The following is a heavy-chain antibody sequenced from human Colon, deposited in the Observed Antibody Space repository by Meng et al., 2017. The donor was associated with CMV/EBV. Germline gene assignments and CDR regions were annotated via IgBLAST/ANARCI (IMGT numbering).Heavy chain of an antibody. Sequence: GGPLRLSCSASGFTFSNYGMHWVRQPPGKGLEGVAFIRFDDSNKYYKASVKGRFTISRDDSKNTVYLQMSSLRPDDTAVYYCARESCSAGRCYWGYWGQGTLVTVSS. V-gene: IGHV3-30*02. CDR2: IRFDDSNK. J-gene: IGHJ4*02. D-gene: IGHD2-15*01. CDR3: ARESCSAGRCYWGY. CDR1: GFTFSNYG.